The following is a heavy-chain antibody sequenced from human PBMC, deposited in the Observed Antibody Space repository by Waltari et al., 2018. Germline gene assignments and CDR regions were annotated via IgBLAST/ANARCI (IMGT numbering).Heavy chain of an antibody. CDR2: IYTSGST. V-gene: IGHV4-4*07. J-gene: IGHJ6*03. CDR1: GGSISSYS. D-gene: IGHD6-6*01. CDR3: ARSAARPDWYYYYYMDV. Sequence: QVQLQESGPGLVKPSETLSLTCTVSGGSISSYSCSWIRPPAGKGLEWIGRIYTSGSTNYNPSLKSRVTMSVDTSKNQFSLKLSSVTAADTAVYYCARSAARPDWYYYYYMDVWGKGTTVTISS.